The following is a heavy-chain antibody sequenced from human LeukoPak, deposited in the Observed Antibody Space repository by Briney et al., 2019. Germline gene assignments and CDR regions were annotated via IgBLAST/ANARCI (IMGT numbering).Heavy chain of an antibody. CDR3: VKGGGSSHNWFDP. CDR1: GFTFRDFG. J-gene: IGHJ5*02. CDR2: IRNDGSKD. D-gene: IGHD6-13*01. V-gene: IGHV3-30*02. Sequence: PGGSLRLSCAASGFTFRDFGMHWVRQAPGKGLEWVAFIRNDGSKDYYPDSVKGRFTISRDNSRTTLYLQMHSLRIGDTAVYYCVKGGGSSHNWFDPWGQGILVTVSS.